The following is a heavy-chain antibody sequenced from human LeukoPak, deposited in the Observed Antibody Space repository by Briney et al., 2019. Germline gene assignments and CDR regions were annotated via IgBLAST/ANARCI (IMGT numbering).Heavy chain of an antibody. CDR2: MYFSGYT. V-gene: IGHV4-59*11. D-gene: IGHD1-1*01. CDR1: GGFISSHY. J-gene: IGHJ4*02. CDR3: ASVPMTTLFFDH. Sequence: SETPSLTCTVPGGFISSHYWSWLRQPPGKGLQWIGYMYFSGYTKYNPSLKSRLTISRDTSRNRFSLSLISVTPADTAVYYCASVPMTTLFFDHWGKGSLVIVSS.